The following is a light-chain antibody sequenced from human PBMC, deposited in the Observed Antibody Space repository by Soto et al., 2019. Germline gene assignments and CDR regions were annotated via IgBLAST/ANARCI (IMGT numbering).Light chain of an antibody. J-gene: IGLJ2*01. CDR2: EVS. CDR3: SSYTTSITRVI. V-gene: IGLV2-14*01. CDR1: SSDVGGYNF. Sequence: QSVLTQPASVSGSPGQSITISCTGTSSDVGGYNFVSWYQQHPGKAPKLLIYEVSNRPSGVSNRFSGSKSGNTASLTISGLQAEDEADYSCSSYTTSITRVIFGGGTKLTVL.